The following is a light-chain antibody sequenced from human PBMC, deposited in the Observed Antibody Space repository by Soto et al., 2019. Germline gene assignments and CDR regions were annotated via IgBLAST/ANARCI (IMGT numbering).Light chain of an antibody. V-gene: IGKV3-15*01. CDR3: QQYNNWPWT. J-gene: IGKJ1*01. Sequence: EIVMTQSPATLSVSPGGRATLSCRASQSISDTLAWYQQKPCQAPRLLIHGASTRAPGFPARFSGSGSGTDLTLTISSLQSEDFSVYYCQQYNNWPWTFGQGTKVEIK. CDR1: QSISDT. CDR2: GAS.